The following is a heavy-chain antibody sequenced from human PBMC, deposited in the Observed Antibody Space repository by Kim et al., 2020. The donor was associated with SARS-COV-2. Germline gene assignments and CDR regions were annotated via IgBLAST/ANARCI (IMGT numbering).Heavy chain of an antibody. CDR1: GFTFSSYS. J-gene: IGHJ6*02. CDR3: ARDRGGSTSSYGMDV. Sequence: GGSLRLSCAASGFTFSSYSMNWVRQAPGKGLEWVSYISSSSSTIYYTDSVKGRFTISRDNAKNSLYLQMNSLRDEDTAIYYCARDRGGSTSSYGMDVWGQGTTVTVSS. D-gene: IGHD2-2*01. CDR2: ISSSSSTI. V-gene: IGHV3-48*02.